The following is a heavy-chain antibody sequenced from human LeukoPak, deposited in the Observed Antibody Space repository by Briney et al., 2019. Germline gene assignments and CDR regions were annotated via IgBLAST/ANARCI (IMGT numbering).Heavy chain of an antibody. CDR2: ISAYNGNT. D-gene: IGHD3-22*01. CDR1: GYTFTNYG. CDR3: AMVDDSSGYYYFDY. J-gene: IGHJ4*02. V-gene: IGHV1-18*01. Sequence: ASVTVSCKASGYTFTNYGINWVRQAPGQGLEWMGWISAYNGNTNYAQKLQGRVTMTTDTSTSTAYMELRSLRSDDTAVYYCAMVDDSSGYYYFDYWGQGTLVTVSS.